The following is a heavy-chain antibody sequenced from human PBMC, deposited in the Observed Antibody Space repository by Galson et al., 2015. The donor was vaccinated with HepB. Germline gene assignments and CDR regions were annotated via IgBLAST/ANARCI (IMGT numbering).Heavy chain of an antibody. CDR3: ARYYGSGSYYLDY. D-gene: IGHD3-10*01. V-gene: IGHV3-21*01. CDR2: ISSSSTYI. Sequence: SLRLSCAASGFTFSSYSMNWVRQAPGKGLEWVSSISSSSTYIYYADSVKGRFTISRDNAKNSLYLQMNSLRAEDTAVYYCARYYGSGSYYLDYWGQGTLVTVSS. J-gene: IGHJ4*02. CDR1: GFTFSSYS.